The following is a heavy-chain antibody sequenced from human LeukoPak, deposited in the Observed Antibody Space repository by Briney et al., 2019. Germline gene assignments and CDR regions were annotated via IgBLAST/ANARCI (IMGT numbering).Heavy chain of an antibody. CDR3: ARDGGTRLGFDP. V-gene: IGHV4-34*01. D-gene: IGHD3-16*01. J-gene: IGHJ5*02. CDR1: GFTFSSYW. CDR2: VSPGGST. Sequence: GSLRLSCAASGFTFSSYWMSWVRQPPGKGLEWIGEVSPGGSTRYNPSLRSRVTISLDTSRSRFSLRLSSVTAADTGVYYCARDGGTRLGFDPWGQGTLVTVSS.